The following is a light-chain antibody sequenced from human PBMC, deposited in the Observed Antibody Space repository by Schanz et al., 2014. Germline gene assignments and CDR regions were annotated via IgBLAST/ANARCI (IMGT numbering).Light chain of an antibody. J-gene: IGKJ5*01. V-gene: IGKV3D-20*02. CDR3: QQRSNWPPVT. CDR1: QSVIGNS. Sequence: EIVMTQFPATLSVSPGDRATLSCRASQSVIGNSLAWYQQRPGQAPRILIYGASSRATGIPERFSGSGSGTDFTLTISSLEPEDFAVYYCQQRSNWPPVTFGQGTRLEIK. CDR2: GAS.